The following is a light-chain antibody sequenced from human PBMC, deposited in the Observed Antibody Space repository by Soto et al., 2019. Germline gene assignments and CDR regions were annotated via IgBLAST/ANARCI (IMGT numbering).Light chain of an antibody. CDR2: KAS. J-gene: IGKJ1*01. V-gene: IGKV1-5*03. CDR3: QQYNTYSRT. Sequence: DIQMTQSPSTLSASVGDRVTISCRASQTISSWLAWYQQKPGKAPNLLIYKASTLQSGVPSRFSGSGSGTEFTLTISSLQPDDFATYYCQQYNTYSRTFGQGNKVEIE. CDR1: QTISSW.